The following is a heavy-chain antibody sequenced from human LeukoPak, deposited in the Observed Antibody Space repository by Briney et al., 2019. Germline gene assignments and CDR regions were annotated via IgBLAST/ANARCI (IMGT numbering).Heavy chain of an antibody. CDR1: GYTFTSNY. D-gene: IGHD2-15*01. CDR2: MNPSSGVT. V-gene: IGHV1-2*06. CDR3: ASRAASVTLGY. Sequence: ASVKVSCKASGYTFTSNYIHWLRQAPGQGLEWMGRMNPSSGVTNYAQKFQGRVTMTRDTSINTAYLDLSALKSDDTAVYYCASRAASVTLGYWGQGTLVTVSS. J-gene: IGHJ4*02.